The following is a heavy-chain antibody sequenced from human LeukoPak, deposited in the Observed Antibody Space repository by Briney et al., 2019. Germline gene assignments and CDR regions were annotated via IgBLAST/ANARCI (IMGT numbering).Heavy chain of an antibody. V-gene: IGHV1-18*01. J-gene: IGHJ5*02. CDR1: GYIFTSYA. CDR3: ARDRVRYCSSTSCYPADP. Sequence: ASVKVSCKASGYIFTSYAMHWVRQAPGQGLEWMGWISAYNGNTNYAQKLQGRVTMTTDTSTSTAYMELRSLRSDDTAVYYCARDRVRYCSSTSCYPADPWGQGTLVTVSS. CDR2: ISAYNGNT. D-gene: IGHD2-2*01.